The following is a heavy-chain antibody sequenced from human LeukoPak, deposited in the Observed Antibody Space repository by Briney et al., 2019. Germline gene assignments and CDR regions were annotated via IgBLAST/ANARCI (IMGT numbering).Heavy chain of an antibody. Sequence: ASVKVSCKASGYTFTSYDINWVRQATGQGLEWVGWMNPNSGNTGYAQKFQGRVTITRNTSISTAYMELSSLRSEDTAVYYCARGSRDSSSLFDYWGQGTLVTVSS. V-gene: IGHV1-8*03. J-gene: IGHJ4*02. CDR1: GYTFTSYD. CDR2: MNPNSGNT. CDR3: ARGSRDSSSLFDY. D-gene: IGHD6-13*01.